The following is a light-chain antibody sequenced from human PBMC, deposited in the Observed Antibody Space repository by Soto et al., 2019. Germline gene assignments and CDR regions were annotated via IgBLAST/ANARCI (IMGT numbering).Light chain of an antibody. V-gene: IGLV2-11*01. CDR3: CSYAGRYTGYV. J-gene: IGLJ1*01. CDR2: DVS. CDR1: SSDVGGYNY. Sequence: QSVLTQPRSVSGSPGQSVTISCTGTSSDVGGYNYVSWYQQHPGKAPKFMIYDVSKRPSGVPDRFSGSKSGNTASLTISGLQAEDEADYYCCSYAGRYTGYVFGTGTKLTVL.